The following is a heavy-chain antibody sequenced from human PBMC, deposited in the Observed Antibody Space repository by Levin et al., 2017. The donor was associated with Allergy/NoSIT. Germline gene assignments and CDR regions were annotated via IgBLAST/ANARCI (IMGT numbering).Heavy chain of an antibody. Sequence: PGGSLRLFCAASGFTFSSYAMHWVRQAPGKGLEWVAVISYDGSNKYYADSVKGRFTISRDNSKNTLYLQMNSLRAEDTAVYYCARDRGAGTTRHDYGMDVWGQGTTVTVSS. CDR1: GFTFSSYA. V-gene: IGHV3-30*04. CDR3: ARDRGAGTTRHDYGMDV. CDR2: ISYDGSNK. D-gene: IGHD1-7*01. J-gene: IGHJ6*02.